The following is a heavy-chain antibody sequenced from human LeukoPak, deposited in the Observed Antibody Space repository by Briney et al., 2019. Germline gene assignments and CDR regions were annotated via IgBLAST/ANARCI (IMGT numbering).Heavy chain of an antibody. J-gene: IGHJ5*02. D-gene: IGHD3-10*01. Sequence: VAVKVSCLASGYSFTIYGISWVGQAHGQGLEWMGWISAYNGNTNYAQKHQGRVTMTTDTSTSTAYMALRSLRSDDTAVYYCAKTYYYCSGDNWFDPWGQGTLVTVSS. V-gene: IGHV1-18*01. CDR3: AKTYYYCSGDNWFDP. CDR1: GYSFTIYG. CDR2: ISAYNGNT.